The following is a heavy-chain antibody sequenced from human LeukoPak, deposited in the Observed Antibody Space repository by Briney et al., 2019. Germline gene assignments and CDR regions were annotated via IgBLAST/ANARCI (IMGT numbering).Heavy chain of an antibody. D-gene: IGHD2-2*01. CDR1: GFTFSSYG. CDR2: IWYDGSNK. Sequence: GGSLRLSCAASGFTFSSYGMHWVRQAPGKGLEWVAVIWYDGSNKYYADSVKGRFTISRDNSKSTLYLQMNSLRAEDTAVYYCARAPGAFDIWGQGTMVTVSS. V-gene: IGHV3-33*01. J-gene: IGHJ3*02. CDR3: ARAPGAFDI.